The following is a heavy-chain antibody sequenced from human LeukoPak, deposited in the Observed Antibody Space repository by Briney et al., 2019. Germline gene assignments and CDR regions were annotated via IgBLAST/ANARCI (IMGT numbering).Heavy chain of an antibody. D-gene: IGHD6-6*01. J-gene: IGHJ4*02. CDR3: ARRRVLAARRRGYLDY. CDR1: GGSFSGYY. Sequence: SETLSLTCAVYGGSFSGYYWSWIRQPPGKGLEWIGEINHSGSTNHNPSLKSRVTISVDTSKNQFSLKLSSVTAADTAVYYCARRRVLAARRRGYLDYWGQGTLVTVSS. CDR2: INHSGST. V-gene: IGHV4-34*01.